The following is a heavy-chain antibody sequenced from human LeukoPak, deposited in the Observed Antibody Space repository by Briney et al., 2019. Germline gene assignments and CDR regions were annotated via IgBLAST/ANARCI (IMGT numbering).Heavy chain of an antibody. CDR1: GITLSNYG. CDR3: ARRGVVIRVILVGFHKEAFYFDS. V-gene: IGHV3-23*01. CDR2: ISGSGGST. D-gene: IGHD3-22*01. Sequence: GGSLRLSCAVSGITLSNYGMSWVRQAPGKGLEWVACISGSGGSTNYADSVKGRFTISRDNPKNTLYLQMNSLRAEDTGVYFCARRGVVIRVILVGFHKEAFYFDSWGQGALVTVSS. J-gene: IGHJ4*02.